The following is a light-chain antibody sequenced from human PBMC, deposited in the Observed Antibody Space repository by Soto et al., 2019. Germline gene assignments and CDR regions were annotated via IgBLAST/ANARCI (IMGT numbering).Light chain of an antibody. CDR1: QSISSW. J-gene: IGKJ1*01. CDR3: QQYNRYWT. CDR2: KAS. V-gene: IGKV1-5*03. Sequence: DIQMTQSPSTLSASVGDRVTITCRASQSISSWLAWYQQKPGKAPKLLVYKASSLESGFPSRFSGSLSGTEFTLTISCLQPDDFATYYCQQYNRYWTFGQGTKV.